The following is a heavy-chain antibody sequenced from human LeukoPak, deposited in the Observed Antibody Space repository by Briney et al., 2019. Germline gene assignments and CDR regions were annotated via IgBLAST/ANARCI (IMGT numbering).Heavy chain of an antibody. CDR3: ARLKYGEVDY. V-gene: IGHV4-39*01. D-gene: IGHD4-17*01. Sequence: SETLSLTCTVSGGSISSSSYYWGWIRQPPGKGLEWIGSIYYSGSTYYNPSLKSRVTISVDTSKNQSSLKLSSVTAADTAVYYCARLKYGEVDYWGQGTLVTVSS. CDR1: GGSISSSSYY. CDR2: IYYSGST. J-gene: IGHJ4*02.